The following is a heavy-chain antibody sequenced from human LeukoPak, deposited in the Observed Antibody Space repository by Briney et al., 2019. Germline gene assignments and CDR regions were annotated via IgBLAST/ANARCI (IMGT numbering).Heavy chain of an antibody. CDR3: ASGYYDSSGYYSRGGAFDI. J-gene: IGHJ3*02. V-gene: IGHV1-18*01. Sequence: ASVKVSCKASGYTFTSYGISWVRQAPGQGLEWMGWISVYNGNTNYAQKLQGRVTMTTDTSTSTAYMELRSLRSDDTAVYYCASGYYDSSGYYSRGGAFDIWGQGTMVTVSS. D-gene: IGHD3-22*01. CDR1: GYTFTSYG. CDR2: ISVYNGNT.